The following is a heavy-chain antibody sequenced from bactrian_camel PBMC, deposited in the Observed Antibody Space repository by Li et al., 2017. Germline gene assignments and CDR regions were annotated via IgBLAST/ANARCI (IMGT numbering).Heavy chain of an antibody. CDR1: GYTYSTYYMGNY. V-gene: IGHV3S53*01. Sequence: HVQLVESGRGSVQAGGSLRLSCAASGYTYSTYYMGNYMGWFRQAPEKEREGIAAIAGARSTYYADSVKGRFTISKDNAKNTLYLEMNFLKPDDTAMYYCAAEPTDG. D-gene: IGHD5*01. CDR2: IAGARST.